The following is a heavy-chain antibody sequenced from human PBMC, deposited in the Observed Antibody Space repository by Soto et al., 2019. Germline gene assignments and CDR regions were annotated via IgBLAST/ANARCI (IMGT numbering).Heavy chain of an antibody. J-gene: IGHJ4*02. V-gene: IGHV3-33*01. D-gene: IGHD4-4*01. Sequence: QVQLVESGGGVVQPGRSLRLSCAASGFNFSIYGMHWVRQAPGKGLEWVAVIWYDGSDKYYADSVKGRFTISRDNSKNTLYLQMNSLRAEDTAVYYRGRGNPTDYWGQGTRVTVSS. CDR3: GRGNPTDY. CDR2: IWYDGSDK. CDR1: GFNFSIYG.